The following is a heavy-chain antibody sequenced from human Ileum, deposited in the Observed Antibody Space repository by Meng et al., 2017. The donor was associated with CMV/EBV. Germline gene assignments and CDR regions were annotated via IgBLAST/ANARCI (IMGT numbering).Heavy chain of an antibody. CDR3: ARLNYYDSREFDY. CDR2: IYTGGSP. CDR1: GGSISNYY. Sequence: HLQESAPGLVKPSEHPSLTCPVSGGSISNYYWSWIRQPAGKGLEWIGRIYTGGSPNYNPSLYSRVTMSLDTSKNQFSLKLNSVTAADTAVYYCARLNYYDSREFDYWGQGTLVTVSS. J-gene: IGHJ4*02. D-gene: IGHD3-22*01. V-gene: IGHV4-4*07.